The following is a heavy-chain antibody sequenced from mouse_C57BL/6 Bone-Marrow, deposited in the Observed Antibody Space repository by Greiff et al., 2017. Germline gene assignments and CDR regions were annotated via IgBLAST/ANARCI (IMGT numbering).Heavy chain of an antibody. Sequence: QVQLKESGAELVRPGTSVKVSCKASGYAFTNYLIEWVKQRPGQGLEWIGVINPGSGGTNYNEKFKGKATLTADKSSSTAYMQLSSLTSEDSAVYYCARSPDSSYHWYVDVWGTGTTVTVSS. CDR3: ARSPDSSYHWYVDV. CDR1: GYAFTNYL. CDR2: INPGSGGT. V-gene: IGHV1-54*01. D-gene: IGHD1-1*01. J-gene: IGHJ1*03.